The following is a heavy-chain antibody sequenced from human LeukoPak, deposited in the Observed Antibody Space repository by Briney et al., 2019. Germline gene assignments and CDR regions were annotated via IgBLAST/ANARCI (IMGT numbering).Heavy chain of an antibody. Sequence: PGGSLRLSCAASGFTFCRHWMHWVHQAPGKGLVWISRINSDASDTNYADFVKGRFTISRDNAKNTVYLQINSLRDEDTAVYYCARICSSTDCLIPDWGQGTLVTVSS. D-gene: IGHD2-2*01. CDR2: INSDASDT. CDR1: GFTFCRHW. J-gene: IGHJ4*02. CDR3: ARICSSTDCLIPD. V-gene: IGHV3-74*01.